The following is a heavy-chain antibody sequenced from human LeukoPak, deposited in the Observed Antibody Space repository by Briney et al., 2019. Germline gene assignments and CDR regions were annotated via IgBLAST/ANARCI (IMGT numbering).Heavy chain of an antibody. CDR1: GFTFSSYE. Sequence: GGSLRLSCAASGFTFSSYEMNWVRQAPGKGLEWVSVIYSGGSTYYADSVKGRFTISRDNSKNTLYLQMNSLRAEDTAVYYCSVYGDHIPKFDYWGQGTLVTVSS. J-gene: IGHJ4*02. D-gene: IGHD4-17*01. CDR2: IYSGGST. CDR3: SVYGDHIPKFDY. V-gene: IGHV3-53*01.